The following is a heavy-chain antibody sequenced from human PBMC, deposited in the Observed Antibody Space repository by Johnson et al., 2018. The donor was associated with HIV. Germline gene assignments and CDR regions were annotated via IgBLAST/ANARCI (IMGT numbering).Heavy chain of an antibody. D-gene: IGHD6-13*01. J-gene: IGHJ3*01. CDR2: IRYDGTNK. CDR3: ANWGGIYSSSWYSDALDF. CDR1: GFTFSSYG. V-gene: IGHV3-30*02. Sequence: QMLLVESGGGVVQPGGSLRLSCAASGFTFSSYGMHWVRQAPGKGLEWVAFIRYDGTNKYYADSMKGRFTISRDTYKNTLYLQMNSLRAKDTAVYYCANWGGIYSSSWYSDALDFWAKGHWSPSLQ.